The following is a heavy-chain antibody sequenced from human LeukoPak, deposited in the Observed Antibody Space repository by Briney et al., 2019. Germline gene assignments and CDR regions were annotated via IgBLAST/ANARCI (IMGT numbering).Heavy chain of an antibody. V-gene: IGHV1-58*02. Sequence: SVKVSCKASGFTFTSSAMQCVRQARGQRLEWIGWIVVGSGNTNYAQKFQERVTITRDMSTSTAYMELSSLRSEDTAVYYCAADYGDYNFDYWGQGTLVTVSS. J-gene: IGHJ4*02. D-gene: IGHD4-17*01. CDR1: GFTFTSSA. CDR3: AADYGDYNFDY. CDR2: IVVGSGNT.